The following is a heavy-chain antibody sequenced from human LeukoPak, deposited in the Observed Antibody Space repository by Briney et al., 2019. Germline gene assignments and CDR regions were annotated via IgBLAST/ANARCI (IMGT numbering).Heavy chain of an antibody. D-gene: IGHD3-22*01. V-gene: IGHV1-69*13. CDR2: IIPIFGTA. J-gene: IGHJ6*02. Sequence: SVKVSCTASGGTFSSYAISWVRQAPGQGLEWMGGIIPIFGTANYAQKFQGRVTITADESTSTAYMELSSLRSEDTAVYYCARASYYDSSGYYYYYYGMDVWGQGTTVTVSS. CDR3: ARASYYDSSGYYYYYYGMDV. CDR1: GGTFSSYA.